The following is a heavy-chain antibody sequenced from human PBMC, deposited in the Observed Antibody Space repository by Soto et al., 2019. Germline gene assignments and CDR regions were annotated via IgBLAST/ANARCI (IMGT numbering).Heavy chain of an antibody. CDR1: GFTFSSYA. V-gene: IGHV3-23*01. J-gene: IGHJ3*02. CDR3: AKDLRWYYGSGSPPGAFDI. Sequence: GGSLRLSCAASGFTFSSYAMSWVRQAPGKGLEWVSAISGSGGSTYYADSVKGRFTISRDNSKNTLYLQMNSLRAEDTAVYYCAKDLRWYYGSGSPPGAFDIWGQGTMVTVSS. CDR2: ISGSGGST. D-gene: IGHD3-10*01.